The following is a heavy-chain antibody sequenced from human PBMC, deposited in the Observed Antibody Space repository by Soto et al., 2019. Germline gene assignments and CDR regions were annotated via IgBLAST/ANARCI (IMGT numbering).Heavy chain of an antibody. D-gene: IGHD3-22*01. CDR3: AREYYYEISGHYSLDY. CDR2: IIPIFGTA. V-gene: IGHV1-69*13. Sequence: SVKVSCKASGGTFSSYAISWVRQAPGQGLEWMGGIIPIFGTANYAQKFQGRVTITADESTSTAYMELSSLRSEDTAVYYCAREYYYEISGHYSLDYWGQGTLVTVSS. J-gene: IGHJ4*02. CDR1: GGTFSSYA.